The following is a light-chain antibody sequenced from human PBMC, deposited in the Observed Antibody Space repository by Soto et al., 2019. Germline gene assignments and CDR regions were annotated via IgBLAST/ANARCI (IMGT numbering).Light chain of an antibody. CDR2: GAS. CDR1: QDISRW. CDR3: QQADSFPVT. J-gene: IGKJ3*01. V-gene: IGKV1-12*01. Sequence: DIQMTQSPSFVYASVGDRVTITCRASQDISRWLAWYQHKPGKAPKFLIYGASSLESGVTPRFSGSGSGTEFTLTISSLQPEDFATYYGQQADSFPVTFGPGTKVDFK.